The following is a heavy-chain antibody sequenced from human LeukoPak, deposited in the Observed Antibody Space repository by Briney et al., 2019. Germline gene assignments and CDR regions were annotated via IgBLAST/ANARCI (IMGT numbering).Heavy chain of an antibody. J-gene: IGHJ3*02. CDR1: GFTFSSYA. CDR2: ISYDGSNK. D-gene: IGHD2-21*02. Sequence: GRSLRLSCAASGFTFSSYAMHWVRQAPGKGLEWVAVISYDGSNKYYADSVKGRFTISRDNSKNTLYLQMNSLRAEDTAVYYCARDHCGGDCFPHDAFDIWGQGTMVTVSS. V-gene: IGHV3-30-3*01. CDR3: ARDHCGGDCFPHDAFDI.